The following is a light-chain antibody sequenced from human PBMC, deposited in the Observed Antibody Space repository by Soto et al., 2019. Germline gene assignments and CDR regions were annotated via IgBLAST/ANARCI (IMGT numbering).Light chain of an antibody. CDR1: SNDIGDYNY. Sequence: QSVLTQPASVSGSPGQSITLSCSGTSNDIGDYNYVSWYQQHPGETPKLLIYDVTDRPSGISNRFSGSKSGNTASLTISGLQAEDEAVYYCSSYTSSSTVVFGGGTKLTVL. J-gene: IGLJ2*01. V-gene: IGLV2-14*03. CDR2: DVT. CDR3: SSYTSSSTVV.